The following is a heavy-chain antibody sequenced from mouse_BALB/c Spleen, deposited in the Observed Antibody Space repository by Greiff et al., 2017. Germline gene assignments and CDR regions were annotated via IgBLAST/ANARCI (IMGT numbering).Heavy chain of an antibody. V-gene: IGHV5-17*02. Sequence: EVHLVESGGGLVQPGGSRKLSCAASGFTFSSFGMHWVRQAPEKGLEWVAYISSGSSTIYYADTVKGRFTISRDNPKNTLFLQMTSLRSEDTAMYYCARAGRRNAMDYWGQGTSVTVSS. CDR2: ISSGSSTI. CDR3: ARAGRRNAMDY. CDR1: GFTFSSFG. D-gene: IGHD6-1*01. J-gene: IGHJ4*01.